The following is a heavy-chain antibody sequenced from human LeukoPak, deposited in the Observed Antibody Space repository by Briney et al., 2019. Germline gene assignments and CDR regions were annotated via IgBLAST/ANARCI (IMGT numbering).Heavy chain of an antibody. CDR3: AKGASGNSFYLDY. CDR2: INFDGSAK. Sequence: GGSLRLSCAASGFTFSPDGIHWVRQAPGKGPEWVANINFDGSAKYYADSLKGRFTISRDNSKNTLYLEMNSLRVEDTAVYYCAKGASGNSFYLDYWGQGTLVTVSS. V-gene: IGHV3-30*02. D-gene: IGHD1-1*01. J-gene: IGHJ4*02. CDR1: GFTFSPDG.